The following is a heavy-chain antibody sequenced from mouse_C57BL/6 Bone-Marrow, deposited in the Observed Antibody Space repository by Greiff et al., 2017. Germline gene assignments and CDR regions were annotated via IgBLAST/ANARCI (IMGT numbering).Heavy chain of an antibody. CDR1: GFTFSDYG. CDR2: ISSGSSTI. V-gene: IGHV5-17*01. J-gene: IGHJ4*01. CDR3: ARIPTGDAMYY. D-gene: IGHD1-1*01. Sequence: EVMLVESGGGLVKPGGSLKLSCAASGFTFSDYGMHWVRQAPEKGLEWVAYISSGSSTIYYADTVKGRFTISRDNAKNTLFLQMTSLRSEDTAMYYCARIPTGDAMYYWGQGTAVTVSS.